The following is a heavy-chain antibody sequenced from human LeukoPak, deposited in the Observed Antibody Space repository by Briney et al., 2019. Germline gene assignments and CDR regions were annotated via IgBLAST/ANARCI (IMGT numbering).Heavy chain of an antibody. D-gene: IGHD3-10*01. Sequence: GGSLRLSCAASGFTFTSYGTHWVPQAPGKGLEWVAVIWYDGINKYFADAVKSRFTLSRDNSKNPLYLQMNSLRAEDTAVYYLAKDLYGSVYYYYMDVWGRGTTVTVSS. CDR2: IWYDGINK. CDR1: GFTFTSYG. V-gene: IGHV3-33*06. CDR3: AKDLYGSVYYYYMDV. J-gene: IGHJ6*03.